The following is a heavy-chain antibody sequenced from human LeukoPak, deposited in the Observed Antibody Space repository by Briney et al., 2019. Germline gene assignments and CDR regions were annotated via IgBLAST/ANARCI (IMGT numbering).Heavy chain of an antibody. D-gene: IGHD5-12*01. CDR2: ISATGGEI. J-gene: IGHJ4*02. Sequence: PGGSLRLSCAASGFTFSRYVMNWVRQVPGRRPDWVSSISATGGEIFYADSVKGRFTISRDDSKNTLYLQMKNLRAEDTAVYYCAKDGAWLRFDDWGQGILVTVSS. V-gene: IGHV3-23*01. CDR1: GFTFSRYV. CDR3: AKDGAWLRFDD.